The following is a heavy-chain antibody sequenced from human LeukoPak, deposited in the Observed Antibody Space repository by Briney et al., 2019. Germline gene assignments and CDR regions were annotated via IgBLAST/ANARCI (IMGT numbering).Heavy chain of an antibody. CDR1: GGSISSSSYY. Sequence: SETLSLTCTVSGGSISSSSYYWGWIRQPPGKGLEWIGSIYYSGNTYYNASLKSQVSISIDTSKNQFSLKLTSVTAADTAVYYCARQTGSGLFILPGGQGTLVTVSS. CDR3: ARQTGSGLFILP. J-gene: IGHJ4*02. D-gene: IGHD3/OR15-3a*01. CDR2: IYYSGNT. V-gene: IGHV4-39*01.